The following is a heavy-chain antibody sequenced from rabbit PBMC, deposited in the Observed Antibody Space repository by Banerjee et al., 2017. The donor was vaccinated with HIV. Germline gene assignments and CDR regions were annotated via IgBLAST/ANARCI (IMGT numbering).Heavy chain of an antibody. J-gene: IGHJ6*01. CDR2: IYPGSSGST. CDR1: GFSFSSSYY. CDR3: ARSTSGYDIGDL. D-gene: IGHD1-1*01. Sequence: QSLEESGGDLVKPGASLTLTCTASGFSFSSSYYMCWVRQAPGKGLELIACIYPGSSGSTWYASWAKGRFTISKTSSTTVTLQMTSLTAADTATYFCARSTSGYDIGDLWGPGTLVTVS. V-gene: IGHV1S40*01.